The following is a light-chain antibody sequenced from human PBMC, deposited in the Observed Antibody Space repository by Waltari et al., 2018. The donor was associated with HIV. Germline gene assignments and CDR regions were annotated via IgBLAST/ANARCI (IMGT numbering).Light chain of an antibody. Sequence: QSVLTQPPSASGTPGQRVTISCSGSSFNIGYNDVYWYQHIPGTAPKLLIYRNTQRPSGVPDRFSGSKSGTSASLAISGLRSDDEADYYCVAWDDTLSGHVVIGGGTKLTVL. V-gene: IGLV1-47*01. CDR3: VAWDDTLSGHVV. CDR1: SFNIGYND. J-gene: IGLJ2*01. CDR2: RNT.